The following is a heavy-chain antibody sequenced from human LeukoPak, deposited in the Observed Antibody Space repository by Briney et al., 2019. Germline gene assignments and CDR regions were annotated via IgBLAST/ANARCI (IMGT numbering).Heavy chain of an antibody. J-gene: IGHJ4*02. CDR3: ARPHSGHLFDY. V-gene: IGHV3-15*01. CDR2: IKSRSGGGTT. D-gene: IGHD3-10*01. CDR1: GFTFDNAW. Sequence: PGGSLRLSCVASGFTFDNAWMSWVRQAPGKGLEWVGRIKSRSGGGTTDYAAPVEGRFTISRDDSKNTLYLQMNSLRDEDTAVYYCARPHSGHLFDYWGQGTLVTVSS.